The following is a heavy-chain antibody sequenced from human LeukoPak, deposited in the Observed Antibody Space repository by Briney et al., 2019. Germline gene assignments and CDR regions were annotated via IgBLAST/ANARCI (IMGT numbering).Heavy chain of an antibody. CDR1: GFTFSSYA. Sequence: GGSLRLSCAASGFTFSSYAMNWVGQAPGKGLEWVSGISGSGTNTYYADSVKGRFTISRDNSKNTLYMQMNRLRAEDTAVYYCAKGDKPVIAMVKFDYWGQGTLVTVSS. V-gene: IGHV3-23*01. J-gene: IGHJ4*02. CDR3: AKGDKPVIAMVKFDY. CDR2: ISGSGTNT. D-gene: IGHD5-18*01.